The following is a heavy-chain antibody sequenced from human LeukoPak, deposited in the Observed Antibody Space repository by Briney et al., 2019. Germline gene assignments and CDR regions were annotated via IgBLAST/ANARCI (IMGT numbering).Heavy chain of an antibody. J-gene: IGHJ4*02. CDR2: IGSSGRTI. V-gene: IGHV3-11*01. CDR1: GFTFSDYY. Sequence: PGGSLRLSCAASGFTFSDYYMSWIRQAPGKGLEWVSYIGSSGRTIYYADSVKGRFTISRDNAKNSLYLQMNSLRAEDTAVYYCAKESNSYGINFDYWGQGTLVTVSS. D-gene: IGHD5-18*01. CDR3: AKESNSYGINFDY.